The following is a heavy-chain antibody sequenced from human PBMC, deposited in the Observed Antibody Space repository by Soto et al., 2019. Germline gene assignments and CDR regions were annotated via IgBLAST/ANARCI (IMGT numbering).Heavy chain of an antibody. V-gene: IGHV4-34*01. CDR3: AGLQYYDILTGYYCY. J-gene: IGHJ4*02. D-gene: IGHD3-9*01. Sequence: PSETLSLTCAVYGGSFSGYYWSWIRQPPGKGLEWIGEINHSGSTNYNPSLKSRVTISVDTSKNQFSLKLSSVTAADTAVYYCAGLQYYDILTGYYCYWGQGTLVTVSS. CDR2: INHSGST. CDR1: GGSFSGYY.